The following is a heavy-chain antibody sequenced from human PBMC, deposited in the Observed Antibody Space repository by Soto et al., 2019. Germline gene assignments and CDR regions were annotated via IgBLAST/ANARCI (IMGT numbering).Heavy chain of an antibody. J-gene: IGHJ6*03. Sequence: SETLSLTCTVSGRSISSYYWSWIRQPPGKGLEWIGYIYYSGSTNYNPSLKSRVTISVDTSKNQFSLKLNSVTAADTAVYYCARGEYCSSTSCYAGVYYYYMDVWGKGTTVTVS. D-gene: IGHD2-2*01. CDR1: GRSISSYY. V-gene: IGHV4-59*01. CDR3: ARGEYCSSTSCYAGVYYYYMDV. CDR2: IYYSGST.